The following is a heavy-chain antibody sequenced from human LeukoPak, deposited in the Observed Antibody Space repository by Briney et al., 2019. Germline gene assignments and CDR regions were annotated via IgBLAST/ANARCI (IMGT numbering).Heavy chain of an antibody. J-gene: IGHJ4*02. Sequence: GGSLRLSCAASGFTFSSYAMSWVRQAPGKGLEWVAVISYDGSNKYYADSVKGRFTISRDNSKNTLYLQMNSLRAEDTAVYYCAKTGSSWYYFDYWGQGTLVTVSS. CDR1: GFTFSSYA. D-gene: IGHD6-13*01. CDR2: ISYDGSNK. V-gene: IGHV3-30*18. CDR3: AKTGSSWYYFDY.